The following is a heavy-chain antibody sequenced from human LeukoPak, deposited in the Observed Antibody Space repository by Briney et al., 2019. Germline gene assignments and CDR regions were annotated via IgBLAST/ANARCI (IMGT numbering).Heavy chain of an antibody. CDR1: GFTFSNYW. Sequence: GGSLRLSRVASGFTFSNYWMSWVRQAPGKGLEWVANIKEDGSQKDYVDSVKGRFTISRDNAKNSVYLQMNSLRVEDTAVYYCVSQQVVPHWGQGTRVTVSS. J-gene: IGHJ4*02. D-gene: IGHD6-13*01. CDR2: IKEDGSQK. V-gene: IGHV3-7*01. CDR3: VSQQVVPH.